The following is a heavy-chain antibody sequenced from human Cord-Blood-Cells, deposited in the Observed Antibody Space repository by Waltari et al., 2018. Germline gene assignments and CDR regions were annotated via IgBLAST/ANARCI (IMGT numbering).Heavy chain of an antibody. J-gene: IGHJ4*02. D-gene: IGHD3-10*01. CDR1: GYSISSGYY. CDR2: IYHSGST. V-gene: IGHV4-38-2*02. Sequence: QVQLQESGPGLVKPSETLSLTCTVSGYSISSGYYWGWFRQPPGKGLEWIGSIYHSGSTYYNPSLKSRVTISVDTSKNQFSLKLSSVTAADTAVYYCARVGGFGSGSYYFDYWGQGTLVTVSS. CDR3: ARVGGFGSGSYYFDY.